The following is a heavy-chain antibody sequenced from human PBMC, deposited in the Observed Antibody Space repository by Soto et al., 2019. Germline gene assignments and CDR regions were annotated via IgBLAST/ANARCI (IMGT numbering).Heavy chain of an antibody. Sequence: GGAPRLSCAAPGFTFSSYGMARGPQGPGKGLEWVAVISYDGSNKYCADSVKGRFTISRDNSKNTLYLQMNSLRAEDTAVYYCANLIVVVPAATPGCWGQGTLVTVSS. D-gene: IGHD2-2*01. CDR1: GFTFSSYG. V-gene: IGHV3-30*18. J-gene: IGHJ4*02. CDR3: ANLIVVVPAATPGC. CDR2: ISYDGSNK.